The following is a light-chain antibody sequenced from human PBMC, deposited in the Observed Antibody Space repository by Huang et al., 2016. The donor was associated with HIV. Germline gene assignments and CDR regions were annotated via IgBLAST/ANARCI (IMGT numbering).Light chain of an antibody. CDR1: QSVTSN. CDR3: QHYNNWPWWT. J-gene: IGKJ1*01. Sequence: EVVMTQSPAILSVSPGERATLSCRASQSVTSNLAWYQQKPGQAPRLLIYSASNRATGIPARFSGSGSGTEFTLTISSLQSEDFAVYYCQHYNNWPWWTFGQGTKVEIK. V-gene: IGKV3-15*01. CDR2: SAS.